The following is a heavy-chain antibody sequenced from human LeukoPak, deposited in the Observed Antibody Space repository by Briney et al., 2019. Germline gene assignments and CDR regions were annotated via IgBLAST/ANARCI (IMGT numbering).Heavy chain of an antibody. Sequence: KPSETLSLTCTVSGGSFSSSPYYWGWIRQPPGKGLECIGTISYSGTTYYNPSLKSRVTISVDTSKSQFSLKLRSVTAADSAVYYCARLDGSLERFYFDYWGQGSLVTVSS. J-gene: IGHJ4*02. D-gene: IGHD1-1*01. CDR1: GGSFSSSPYY. V-gene: IGHV4-39*01. CDR3: ARLDGSLERFYFDY. CDR2: ISYSGTT.